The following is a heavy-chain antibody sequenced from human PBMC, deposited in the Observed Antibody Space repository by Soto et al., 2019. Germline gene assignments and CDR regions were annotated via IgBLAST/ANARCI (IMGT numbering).Heavy chain of an antibody. V-gene: IGHV3-33*01. CDR1: GFTFSSYG. Sequence: PVGSLRLSCAASGFTFSSYGVHWVRQAPGKGLEWVAVIWYDGSNKYYSDSVKGRFTISRDNSKNTLYLKMNSLRAEDTVVYYCARGSLFRSGWSPFDYWGQGTRVTVSS. J-gene: IGHJ4*02. D-gene: IGHD6-19*01. CDR3: ARGSLFRSGWSPFDY. CDR2: IWYDGSNK.